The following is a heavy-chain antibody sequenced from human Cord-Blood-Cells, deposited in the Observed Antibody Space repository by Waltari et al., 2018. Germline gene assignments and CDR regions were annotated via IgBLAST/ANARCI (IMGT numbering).Heavy chain of an antibody. V-gene: IGHV1-18*01. CDR1: GYTFTRDG. CDR3: ARDLGGCRGGSCYSENWFDP. CDR2: ISAYNGNT. D-gene: IGHD2-15*01. Sequence: QVKLEQSGAEVKKPGDSVKVSCKASGYTFTRDGIRWVRQSPGQGLEWMGWISAYNGNTNYAHELQGRDTMTTDTSTRTAYMVLRSRRSDEAAVYYCARDLGGCRGGSCYSENWFDPWGQGSLVTVSS. J-gene: IGHJ5*02.